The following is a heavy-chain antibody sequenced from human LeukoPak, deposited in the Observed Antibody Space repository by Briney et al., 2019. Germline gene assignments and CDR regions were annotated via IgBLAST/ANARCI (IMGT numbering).Heavy chain of an antibody. Sequence: SETLSLTCAVSGGSISSSNWWSWVRQPPGKGLEWIGEIYHSGSTNYNPSLKSRVTISVDKSKNQFSLKLSSATAADTDVYYCARSSDATVTTRVCLDYWGQGTLVTVSS. V-gene: IGHV4-4*02. CDR3: ARSSDATVTTRVCLDY. D-gene: IGHD4-17*01. CDR1: GGSISSSNW. J-gene: IGHJ4*02. CDR2: IYHSGST.